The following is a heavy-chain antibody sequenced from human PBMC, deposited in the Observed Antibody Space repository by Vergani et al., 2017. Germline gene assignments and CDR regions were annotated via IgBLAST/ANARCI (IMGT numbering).Heavy chain of an antibody. J-gene: IGHJ6*03. CDR2: IYPGDSDT. CDR3: TRPPDTSPYYYYYMDV. Sequence: EVQLVQSGAEVKKPGESLKISCKGSGYSFTSYWIGWVRQMPGKGLEWMGIIYPGDSDTRYSPSFQGQVTISADKSISTAYLQWSSLKASDTAMYYCTRPPDTSPYYYYYMDVWGKGTTVTVSS. CDR1: GYSFTSYW. V-gene: IGHV5-51*03.